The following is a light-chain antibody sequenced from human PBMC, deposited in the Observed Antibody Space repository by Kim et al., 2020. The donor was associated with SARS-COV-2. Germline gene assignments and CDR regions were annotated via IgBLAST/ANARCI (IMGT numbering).Light chain of an antibody. V-gene: IGLV3-19*01. CDR2: GKN. Sequence: SSELTQDPAVSVALGQTVRITCQGDSLRSYYASWYQQKPGQAPVLVIYGKNNRPSGIPDRFSGSSPGNTASLTITGAQAVDEADYYCNSRDSSGNHLRVF. CDR1: SLRSYY. J-gene: IGLJ3*02. CDR3: NSRDSSGNHLRV.